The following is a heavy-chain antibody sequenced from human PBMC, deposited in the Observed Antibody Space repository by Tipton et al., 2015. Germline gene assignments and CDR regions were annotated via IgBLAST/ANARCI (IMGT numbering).Heavy chain of an antibody. V-gene: IGHV4-59*01. CDR3: AREAVAGLRFFDY. D-gene: IGHD6-19*01. CDR1: GDSIGGYS. CDR2: IYSSSEST. J-gene: IGHJ4*02. Sequence: TLSLTCTVSGDSIGGYSWSWIRQPAGKGLEWIGYIYSSSESTSYNPSLKSRVTISVDTSKNQFSLKLRSVTAADTAVYYCAREAVAGLRFFDYWGQGTLVTVSS.